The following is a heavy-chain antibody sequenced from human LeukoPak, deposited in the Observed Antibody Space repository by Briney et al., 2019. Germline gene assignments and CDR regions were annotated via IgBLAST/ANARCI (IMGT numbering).Heavy chain of an antibody. CDR1: GFTFSSYE. V-gene: IGHV3-48*03. D-gene: IGHD2-2*01. CDR3: ARVGCSSTSCYAAPYYFDY. Sequence: GGSLRLSCAASGFTFSSYEMNWVRQAPGKGLEWVSYISSSGSTIYYADSVKGRFTISRDNAKNSLYLQMNSLRAEDTAVYYCARVGCSSTSCYAAPYYFDYWGQGTLVTVSS. CDR2: ISSSGSTI. J-gene: IGHJ4*02.